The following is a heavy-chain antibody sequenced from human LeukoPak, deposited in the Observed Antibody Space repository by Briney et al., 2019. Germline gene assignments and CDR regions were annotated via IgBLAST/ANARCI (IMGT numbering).Heavy chain of an antibody. J-gene: IGHJ4*02. CDR1: GFTFSSYS. CDR2: ISSSSTTI. D-gene: IGHD6-19*01. CDR3: AKPTIAVAGHFDY. Sequence: GGSLRLSCAASGFTFSSYSMMWVRQAPGKGLEWVSYISSSSTTIHYADSVKGRFTISRDNAKNSLYLQMNSLRAEDTAVYYCAKPTIAVAGHFDYWGQGTLVTVSS. V-gene: IGHV3-48*04.